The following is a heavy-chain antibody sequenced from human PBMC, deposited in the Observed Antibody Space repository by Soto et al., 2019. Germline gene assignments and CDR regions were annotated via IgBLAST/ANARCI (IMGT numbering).Heavy chain of an antibody. CDR2: IYYSGST. CDR1: GGSISSSSYY. D-gene: IGHD3-10*01. J-gene: IGHJ5*02. Sequence: SETLSLTCTVSGGSISSSSYYWGWIRQPPGKGLEWIGSIYYSGSTYYNPSLKSRVTISVDTSKNQFSLKLSSVTAADTAVYYCARGGGSGSYYSSGNWFDPWGQGTLVTVSS. V-gene: IGHV4-39*01. CDR3: ARGGGSGSYYSSGNWFDP.